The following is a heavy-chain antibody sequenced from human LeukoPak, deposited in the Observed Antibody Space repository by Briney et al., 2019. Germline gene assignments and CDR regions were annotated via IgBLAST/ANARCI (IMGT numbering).Heavy chain of an antibody. V-gene: IGHV1-46*01. J-gene: IGHJ5*02. CDR2: INPSGGST. CDR1: GYTFTSYY. Sequence: ASVKVSCKASGYTFTSYYMHWVRQAPGQGLEWMGIINPSGGSTSYAHKFQGRGTMTRDMSTSTVYMELSSLRAEDTAVYYCARDIVVVVAAIEYNWFDPWGQGTLVTVSS. D-gene: IGHD2-15*01. CDR3: ARDIVVVVAAIEYNWFDP.